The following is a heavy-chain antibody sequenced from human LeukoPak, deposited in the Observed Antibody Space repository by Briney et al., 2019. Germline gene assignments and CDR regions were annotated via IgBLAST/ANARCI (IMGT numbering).Heavy chain of an antibody. V-gene: IGHV3-30*04. CDR1: GFTFSSYA. D-gene: IGHD2-2*01. CDR3: ARSRTGRDYYYYYYMDV. CDR2: ISYDGSNK. Sequence: GGSLRLSCAASGFTFSSYAMHWVRQAPGKGLEWEVVISYDGSNKYYADSVKGRFTISGDNSMNTLYLQMNSLRAEDTAVYYCARSRTGRDYYYYYYMDVWGKGTTVTVSS. J-gene: IGHJ6*03.